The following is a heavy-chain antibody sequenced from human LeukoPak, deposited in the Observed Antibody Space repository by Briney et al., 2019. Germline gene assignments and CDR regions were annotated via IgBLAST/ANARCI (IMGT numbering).Heavy chain of an antibody. J-gene: IGHJ1*01. V-gene: IGHV3-33*06. D-gene: IGHD4-11*01. CDR1: GFTFSHYG. CDR2: IWADGSDK. CDR3: AKDAQRGFDYSNSLQN. Sequence: PGGSLRLSCAASGFTFSHYGMHWVRQTPGAGLEWVAVIWADGSDKYYAKSVKGRFTISRDNSKNSLVLQMNSLRAEDTAVYYCAKDAQRGFDYSNSLQNWGQGILVTVSS.